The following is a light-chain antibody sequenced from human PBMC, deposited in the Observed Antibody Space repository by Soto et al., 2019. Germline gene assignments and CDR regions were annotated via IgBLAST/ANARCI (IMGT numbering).Light chain of an antibody. J-gene: IGKJ2*01. CDR2: KVS. CDR3: MQATHWPYT. CDR1: QGLGNTY. Sequence: DVVMTQSPLSLPVTLGQPASISCRSSQGLGNTYLNWSHQRPGQSPRRLIYKVSNRDSGVPDRFSGSGSGTDFTLKISRVEAEDVGLYFCMQATHWPYTFGQGTKLEI. V-gene: IGKV2-30*01.